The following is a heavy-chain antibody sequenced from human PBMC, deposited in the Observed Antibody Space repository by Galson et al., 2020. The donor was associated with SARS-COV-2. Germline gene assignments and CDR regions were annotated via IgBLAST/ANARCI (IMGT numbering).Heavy chain of an antibody. D-gene: IGHD6-19*01. V-gene: IGHV3-30*04. CDR2: ISYAGSSK. CDR3: ARDSTVHGRQYYFDY. Sequence: SLKISCAASGFTFSNYAMHWVRPAPGKGLEWVAVISYAGSSKEFADSVKGRFTISRDNSKNTLYLQMNSLRPDDTAVYFCARDSTVHGRQYYFDYWGQGALVTVSS. J-gene: IGHJ4*02. CDR1: GFTFSNYA.